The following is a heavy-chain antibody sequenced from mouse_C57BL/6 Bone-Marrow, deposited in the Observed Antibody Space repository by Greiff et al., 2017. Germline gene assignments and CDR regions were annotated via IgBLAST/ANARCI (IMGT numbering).Heavy chain of an antibody. V-gene: IGHV1-19*01. J-gene: IGHJ3*01. CDR2: INPYNGGT. D-gene: IGHD1-1*01. Sequence: VQLQQSGPVLVKPGASVKMSCKASGYTFTDYYMNWVKQSHGKSLEWIGVINPYNGGTSYNQKFKGKATLTVDKSSSTAYMELNSLTSEDSAVYYCARSPTTVPWFAYWGQGTLVTVSA. CDR1: GYTFTDYY. CDR3: ARSPTTVPWFAY.